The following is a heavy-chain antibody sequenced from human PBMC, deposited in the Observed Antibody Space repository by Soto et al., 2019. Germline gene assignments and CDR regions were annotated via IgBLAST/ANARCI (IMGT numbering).Heavy chain of an antibody. V-gene: IGHV2-5*02. J-gene: IGHJ4*02. CDR2: IYWDEEN. Sequence: QITLKESGPTLVKPTQTLTLTCTFSGFSLRSSGVGVGWIRQPPGKALEWLAVIYWDEENLYSPSLKTRLTVTKDTSKNPVVLTMTNMDPVDTATYYCAHRRGRLGHFDYWGQGALVTVSS. CDR3: AHRRGRLGHFDY. CDR1: GFSLRSSGVG.